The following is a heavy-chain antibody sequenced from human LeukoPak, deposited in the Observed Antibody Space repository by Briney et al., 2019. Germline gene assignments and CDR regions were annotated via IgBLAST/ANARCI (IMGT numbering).Heavy chain of an antibody. J-gene: IGHJ4*02. Sequence: GSLRLSCAASGFRFNTFWMSWIRQPPGKGLEWIGYIYYSGSSNYNPSLKSRVTISVDTSKNQFSLKLSSVTAVDTAVYYCASSVDTSMVNYWGQGTLVTVSS. CDR2: IYYSGSS. CDR3: ASSVDTSMVNY. CDR1: GFRFNTFW. D-gene: IGHD5-18*01. V-gene: IGHV4-59*01.